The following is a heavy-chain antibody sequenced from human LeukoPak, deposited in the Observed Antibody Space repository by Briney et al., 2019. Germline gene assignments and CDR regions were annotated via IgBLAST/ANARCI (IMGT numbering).Heavy chain of an antibody. Sequence: GGSLRLSCAASGFTFSSYGMHWVRQAPGKGLEWVAFIRYDGSNKYYADSVKGRFTISRNNSKNTLYLQMNSLRAEDTAVYYCAKDPSMTTILYFDYWGQGTLVTVSS. CDR1: GFTFSSYG. CDR3: AKDPSMTTILYFDY. J-gene: IGHJ4*02. CDR2: IRYDGSNK. V-gene: IGHV3-30*02. D-gene: IGHD4-17*01.